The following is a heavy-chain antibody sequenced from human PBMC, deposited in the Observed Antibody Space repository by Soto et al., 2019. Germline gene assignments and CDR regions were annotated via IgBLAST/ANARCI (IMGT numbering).Heavy chain of an antibody. Sequence: SETLSLTCTVFGGSVSIGDYLWSWIRQRPGKGLEWIGYIHDSGNTYYNPSLKSRVTISLDTSKNQFSLKVTSMTAADTAVYFCAGARGGDSGDYASLFDRWGQGNLVTVSS. CDR1: GGSVSIGDYL. CDR3: AGARGGDSGDYASLFDR. J-gene: IGHJ5*02. V-gene: IGHV4-30-4*01. CDR2: IHDSGNT. D-gene: IGHD4-17*01.